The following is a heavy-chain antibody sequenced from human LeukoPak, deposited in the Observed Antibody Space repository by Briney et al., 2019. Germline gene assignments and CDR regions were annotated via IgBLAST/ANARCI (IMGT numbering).Heavy chain of an antibody. Sequence: EAGGSLRLSCAASGFTFSTYWMHWVRQAPGKGLVWVSRIKSDGTITGYADSVKGRFTTSRDNAKNTLYLQMNSLRVEDTAVYYCAKSDWFDPWGQGTLVTVSS. CDR2: IKSDGTIT. J-gene: IGHJ5*02. CDR1: GFTFSTYW. CDR3: AKSDWFDP. V-gene: IGHV3-74*01.